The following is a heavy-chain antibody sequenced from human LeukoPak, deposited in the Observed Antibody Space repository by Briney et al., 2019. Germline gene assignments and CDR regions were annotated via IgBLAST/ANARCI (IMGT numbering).Heavy chain of an antibody. D-gene: IGHD2-21*01. CDR1: GYTFTAAW. CDR2: IRDKYAGETT. J-gene: IGHJ3*02. CDR3: TTVSLVLWWGAFDI. Sequence: GGSLRLSCAASGYTFTAAWVNWVCQAPGKGLEWVGRIRDKYAGETTDYAAPVRGRFTISRDDSENTVYLQMSSLKTEDTAVYFCTTVSLVLWWGAFDIWGQGTTVTVSS. V-gene: IGHV3-15*01.